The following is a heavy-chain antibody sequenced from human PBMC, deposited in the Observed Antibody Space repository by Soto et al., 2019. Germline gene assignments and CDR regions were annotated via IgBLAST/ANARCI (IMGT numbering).Heavy chain of an antibody. CDR1: GFTFLGFT. D-gene: IGHD6-13*01. J-gene: IGHJ5*02. CDR2: ISSNSAYI. CDR3: TRDASRDSSARGWFDP. Sequence: GGSLRLSCAASGFTFLGFTMNWVRQAPGKGLEWVSTISSNSAYIYYTDALRGRFTISRDNAKNSLHLQMNSLRAEDTAVYYCTRDASRDSSARGWFDPWGPGTLVTVSS. V-gene: IGHV3-21*01.